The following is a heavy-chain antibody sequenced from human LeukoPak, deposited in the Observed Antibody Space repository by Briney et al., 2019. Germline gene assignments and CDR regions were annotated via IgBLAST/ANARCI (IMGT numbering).Heavy chain of an antibody. V-gene: IGHV1-8*03. CDR1: GYTFTSYD. CDR2: MNPNSGNT. D-gene: IGHD2-2*01. Sequence: ASVKVSCKASGYTFTSYDINWVRQATGQGLEWMGWMNPNSGNTGYAQKFQGRVTITRNTSISTAYMELSSLRSEDTAVYYCATQTLVPAATMGEDAFDIWGQGTMVTVSS. J-gene: IGHJ3*02. CDR3: ATQTLVPAATMGEDAFDI.